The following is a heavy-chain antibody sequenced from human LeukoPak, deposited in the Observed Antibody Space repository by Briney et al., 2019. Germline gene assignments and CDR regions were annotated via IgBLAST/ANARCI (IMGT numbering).Heavy chain of an antibody. J-gene: IGHJ5*02. V-gene: IGHV3-21*01. CDR2: ISSSSSYI. CDR1: GFTFSSYS. CDR3: AKDRVVVVTAMAWFDP. Sequence: GGSLRLSCAASGFTFSSYSMNWVRQAPGKGLEWVSSISSSSSYIYYADSVKGRFTISRDNAKNSLYLQMNSLRAEDTAVYYCAKDRVVVVTAMAWFDPWGQGTLVTVSS. D-gene: IGHD2-21*02.